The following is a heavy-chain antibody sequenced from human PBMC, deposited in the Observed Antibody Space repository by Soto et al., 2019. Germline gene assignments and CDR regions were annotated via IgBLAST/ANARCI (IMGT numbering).Heavy chain of an antibody. CDR2: IYYSGST. D-gene: IGHD3-16*01. V-gene: IGHV4-31*03. J-gene: IGHJ6*02. CDR1: GGSISSGGYY. CDR3: ARDSRSHKGDYYYGMDV. Sequence: SETLSLTCTVSGGSISSGGYYWSWIRQHPGKGLEWIGYIYYSGSTYYNPSLKSRVTISVDTSKNQFSLKLSSVTAADTAVYYCARDSRSHKGDYYYGMDVWGQGTTVTVSS.